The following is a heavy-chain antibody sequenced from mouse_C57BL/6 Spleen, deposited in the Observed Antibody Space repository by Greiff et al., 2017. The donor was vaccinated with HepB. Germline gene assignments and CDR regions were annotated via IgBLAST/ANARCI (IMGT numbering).Heavy chain of an antibody. D-gene: IGHD1-1*01. V-gene: IGHV1-53*01. Sequence: QVQLQQPGTELVKPGASVKLSCKASGYTFTSYWMHWVKQRPGQGLEWIGNINPSNGGTNYNEKFKSKATLTVDKSSSTAYMQLSSLTSEDSAVYYCARWVSYGSSYVEAMDYWGQGTSVTVSS. J-gene: IGHJ4*01. CDR3: ARWVSYGSSYVEAMDY. CDR2: INPSNGGT. CDR1: GYTFTSYW.